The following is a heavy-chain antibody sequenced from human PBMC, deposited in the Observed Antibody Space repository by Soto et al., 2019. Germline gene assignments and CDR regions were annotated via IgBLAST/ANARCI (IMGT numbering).Heavy chain of an antibody. CDR3: AKTRAGGNIDMVFDS. Sequence: GGSLRLSCAAYGFTLNNYAMTWVRQAPGKGLDWVSSLTGDGRTFYAGSVKGRFTISRDNSKNTLYLQMDSLRAEDTAIYYCAKTRAGGNIDMVFDSWGRGTVATAPQ. CDR2: LTGDGRT. D-gene: IGHD3-16*01. V-gene: IGHV3-23*01. J-gene: IGHJ4*02. CDR1: GFTLNNYA.